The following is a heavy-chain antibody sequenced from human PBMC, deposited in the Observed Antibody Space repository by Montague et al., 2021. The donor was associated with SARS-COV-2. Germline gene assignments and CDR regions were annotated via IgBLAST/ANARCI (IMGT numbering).Heavy chain of an antibody. CDR2: LDPQYGET. V-gene: IGHV1-24*01. Sequence: SVKVSCKVSGYTLSQTIIHLLRQAPGEGLEWLGSLDPQYGETVYTQTLQVIVAMTADSSTETAYMELTNLISDDTAVYYCTTQSISGVVIYAFAFWGQGTVVTVSS. D-gene: IGHD3-3*01. CDR3: TTQSISGVVIYAFAF. J-gene: IGHJ3*01. CDR1: GYTLSQTI.